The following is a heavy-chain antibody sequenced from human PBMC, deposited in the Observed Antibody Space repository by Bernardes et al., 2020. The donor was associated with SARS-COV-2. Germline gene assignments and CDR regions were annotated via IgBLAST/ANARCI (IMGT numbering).Heavy chain of an antibody. CDR3: AADQSGNYYDSREAGYYYYYGMDV. CDR1: GFTFTSSA. J-gene: IGHJ6*02. D-gene: IGHD3-22*01. V-gene: IGHV1-58*02. Sequence: SVKVSCKASGFTFTSSAMQWVRQARGQRLEWIGWIVVGSGNTNYAQKFQERVTITRDMSTSTAYMELSSLRSEDTAVYYCAADQSGNYYDSREAGYYYYYGMDVWGQGTTVTVSS. CDR2: IVVGSGNT.